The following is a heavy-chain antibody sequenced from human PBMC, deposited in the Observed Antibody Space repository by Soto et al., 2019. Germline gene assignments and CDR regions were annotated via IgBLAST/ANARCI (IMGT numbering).Heavy chain of an antibody. CDR3: ARDESYYDSSGYSY. V-gene: IGHV1-3*01. Sequence: ASVKVSCKASGYTFTSYAMHWVRQAPGQRLEWMGWINAGNGNTKYSQKFQGRVTITRDTSASTAYMELSSLRSEDTAVYYCARDESYYDSSGYSYWGQGTLVTVSS. CDR2: INAGNGNT. D-gene: IGHD3-22*01. CDR1: GYTFTSYA. J-gene: IGHJ4*02.